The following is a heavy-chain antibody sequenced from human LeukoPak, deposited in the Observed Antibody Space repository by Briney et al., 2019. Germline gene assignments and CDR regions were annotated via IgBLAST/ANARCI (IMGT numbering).Heavy chain of an antibody. J-gene: IGHJ4*02. CDR2: ISGSGGST. D-gene: IGHD2-21*01. CDR3: AKELWSEDYYFDY. CDR1: GFTFSSHS. V-gene: IGHV3-23*01. Sequence: GGSLRLSCAASGFTFSSHSMNWVRRAPGKGLEWVSAISGSGGSTYYADSVKGRFTISRDNSKNTLYLQMNSLRAEDTAVYYCAKELWSEDYYFDYWGQGTLVTVSS.